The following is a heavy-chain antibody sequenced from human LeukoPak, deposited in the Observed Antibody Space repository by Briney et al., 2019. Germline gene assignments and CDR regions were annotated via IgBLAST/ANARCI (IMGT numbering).Heavy chain of an antibody. CDR1: GYTFTSYG. D-gene: IGHD4-11*01. CDR2: ISAYNGNT. V-gene: IGHV1-18*01. CDR3: ARDIRSYCNYENWFDP. J-gene: IGHJ5*02. Sequence: GASVKVSCKASGYTFTSYGISWVRQAPGQGLEWMGWISAYNGNTNYAQKLQGRVTMTTDTSTSTAYMELRSLRSDDTAVYYCARDIRSYCNYENWFDPWGQGTLVTVSS.